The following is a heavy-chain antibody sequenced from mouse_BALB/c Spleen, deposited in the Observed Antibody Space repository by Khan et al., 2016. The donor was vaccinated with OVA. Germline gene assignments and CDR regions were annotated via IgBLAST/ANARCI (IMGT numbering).Heavy chain of an antibody. V-gene: IGHV1S137*01. CDR3: SRGGGGNRFAY. CDR1: GYTFTDFT. CDR2: ISTYYGDV. Sequence: VQLQESGAELVRPGVSVKISCKGSGYTFTDFTMHWVKQSHAKSLEWIGVISTYYGDVTYNQKFKGKATMTVDKSSSTAYMELARLTSEDSAIYKGSRGGGGNRFAYWGQGTLVTVSA. J-gene: IGHJ3*01.